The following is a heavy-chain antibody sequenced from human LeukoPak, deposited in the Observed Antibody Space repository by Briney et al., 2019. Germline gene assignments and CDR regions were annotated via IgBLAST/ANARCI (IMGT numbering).Heavy chain of an antibody. V-gene: IGHV1-69*04. CDR3: ERDYGVPAAMKIWFDP. J-gene: IGHJ5*02. CDR2: IIPILGIA. Sequence: SVKVSCKASGGTFSSYAISWVRQAPGQGLEWMGRIIPILGIANYAQKFQGRVTITADKSTSTAYMELSSLRSEDTAVYYCERDYGVPAAMKIWFDPWGKGTLVTVSS. D-gene: IGHD2-2*01. CDR1: GGTFSSYA.